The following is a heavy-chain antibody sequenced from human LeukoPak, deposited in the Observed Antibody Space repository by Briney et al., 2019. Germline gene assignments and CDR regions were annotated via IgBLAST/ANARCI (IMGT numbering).Heavy chain of an antibody. D-gene: IGHD3-16*01. J-gene: IGHJ4*02. CDR3: ARDRDMITFGGANFDY. CDR1: GYTFTSYG. Sequence: ASVKVSCKASGYTFTSYGISWVRQAPGQRLEWMGWISAYNGNTNYAQKLQGRVTMTTDTSTSTAYMELRSLRSDDTAVYYCARDRDMITFGGANFDYWGQGTLVTVSS. V-gene: IGHV1-18*01. CDR2: ISAYNGNT.